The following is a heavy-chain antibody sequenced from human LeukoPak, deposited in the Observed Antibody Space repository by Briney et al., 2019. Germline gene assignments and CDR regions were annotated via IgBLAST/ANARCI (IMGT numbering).Heavy chain of an antibody. V-gene: IGHV4-59*08. Sequence: SETLSLTCTVSGGSISNYYWSWIRQPPGMGLEWIGSIYYSGSTNYNPSLKSRVTISVDTSKNQFSLKLSSVTAADTAVYYCARGLDHDYGDFDYWGQGTLVTVSS. D-gene: IGHD4-17*01. CDR1: GGSISNYY. CDR3: ARGLDHDYGDFDY. CDR2: IYYSGST. J-gene: IGHJ4*02.